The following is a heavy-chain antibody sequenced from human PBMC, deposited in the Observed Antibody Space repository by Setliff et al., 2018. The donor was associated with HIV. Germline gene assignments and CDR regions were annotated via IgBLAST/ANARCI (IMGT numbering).Heavy chain of an antibody. Sequence: SETLSLTCTVSGDSISSYFWSWIRQSPGKGLEWIGYIYTSGSTNYNPSLKSRVTISVGKSKSQFSLKLSSVTAADTAVYYCARDRGSSGWWGDSNKNYMDVWGKGTTVTVSS. J-gene: IGHJ6*03. D-gene: IGHD6-19*01. CDR3: ARDRGSSGWWGDSNKNYMDV. V-gene: IGHV4-4*09. CDR2: IYTSGST. CDR1: GDSISSYF.